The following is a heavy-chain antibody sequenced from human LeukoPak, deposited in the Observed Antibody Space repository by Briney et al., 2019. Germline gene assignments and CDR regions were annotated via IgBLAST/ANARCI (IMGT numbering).Heavy chain of an antibody. CDR3: ATYGKQLADREKNY. CDR1: GYTLDELS. CDR2: FDPEDGET. V-gene: IGHV1-24*01. Sequence: ASVKVFCKVSGYTLDELSMHCLRQAPGKWLELMGGFDPEDGETIYAQKFQGRVTMTEDTSTDTAYMELSSLRFEDTAVYYCATYGKQLADREKNYWGQGTLVTVSS. J-gene: IGHJ4*02. D-gene: IGHD6-6*01.